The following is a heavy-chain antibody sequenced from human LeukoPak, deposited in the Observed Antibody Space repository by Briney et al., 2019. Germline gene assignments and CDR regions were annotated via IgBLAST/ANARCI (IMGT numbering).Heavy chain of an antibody. CDR1: GASISSSHYY. V-gene: IGHV4-39*01. D-gene: IGHD3-16*01. CDR2: IHYSGGT. Sequence: SETLSLTCTVSGASISSSHYYWAWIRQPPGRGLEWIGSIHYSGGTYYNPSLESRVTISVDTSKNQFSLRLSSVTAADTAVYFCARTDIISFGGAIDYWGQGTLVTVSS. J-gene: IGHJ4*02. CDR3: ARTDIISFGGAIDY.